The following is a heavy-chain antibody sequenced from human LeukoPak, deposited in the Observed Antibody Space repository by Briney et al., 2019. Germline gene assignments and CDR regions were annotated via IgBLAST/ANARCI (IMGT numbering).Heavy chain of an antibody. D-gene: IGHD3-22*01. CDR1: GFTFSSYA. J-gene: IGHJ4*02. V-gene: IGHV3-23*01. CDR2: ISGSGGST. CDR3: AKRKGDSSAQDSDY. Sequence: GGSLRLSCAASGFTFSSYAMSWVRQAPGKGLEWVSAISGSGGSTYYADSVKGRFTISRDNSKNTLYLQMNSLRAEDTAVYYCAKRKGDSSAQDSDYWGQGTLVTVSS.